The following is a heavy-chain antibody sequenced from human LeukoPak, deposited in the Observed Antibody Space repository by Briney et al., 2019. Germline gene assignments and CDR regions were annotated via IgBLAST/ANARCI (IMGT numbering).Heavy chain of an antibody. CDR1: GFTFSSNA. V-gene: IGHV3-23*01. Sequence: GGSLRLSCAASGFTFSSNAMSWARQPPGKGLGWVSAISGSGGSTYYADSVKGRFTISRDNSKNTLYLQMNSLRAEDTAVYYCARDGDHFDYWGQGTLVTVSS. D-gene: IGHD4-17*01. CDR3: ARDGDHFDY. CDR2: ISGSGGST. J-gene: IGHJ4*02.